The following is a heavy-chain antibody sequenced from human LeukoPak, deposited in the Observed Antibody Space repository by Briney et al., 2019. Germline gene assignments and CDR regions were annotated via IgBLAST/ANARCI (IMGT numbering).Heavy chain of an antibody. CDR1: GYTFTSYD. J-gene: IGHJ6*02. V-gene: IGHV1-8*01. CDR2: MNPNSGNT. Sequence: ASVKVSCKASGYTFTSYDINWVRQATGQGLEWMGWMNPNSGNTGYAQKFQGRVTMTRNTSISTAYMELSSPRSEDTAVYYCARGRELPWFGEFYGMDVWGQGTTVTVSS. D-gene: IGHD3-10*01. CDR3: ARGRELPWFGEFYGMDV.